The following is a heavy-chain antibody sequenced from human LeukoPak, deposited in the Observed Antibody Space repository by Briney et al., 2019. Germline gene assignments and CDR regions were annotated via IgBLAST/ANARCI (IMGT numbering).Heavy chain of an antibody. V-gene: IGHV3-30*02. CDR3: ASGGIYYGAAFDF. CDR1: GFSFSSYG. CDR2: IRSDGSNK. D-gene: IGHD1-26*01. Sequence: GSLRLSCAGSGFSFSSYGMHWVRQAPGKGLEWMAFIRSDGSNKYYADSVKGRFTISRDNSKNTLYLQMNSLRAEDTALYYCASGGIYYGAAFDFWGQGTLVTVSS. J-gene: IGHJ4*02.